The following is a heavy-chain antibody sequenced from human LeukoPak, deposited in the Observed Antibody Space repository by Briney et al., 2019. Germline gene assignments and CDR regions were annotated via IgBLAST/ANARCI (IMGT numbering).Heavy chain of an antibody. CDR3: TSPQAADSGYDSSPLDY. V-gene: IGHV3-33*01. CDR2: IWYDGSNK. D-gene: IGHD5-12*01. Sequence: GGSLRLSCAASGVAFDSHGMHWVRQSPGKGLEWVAGIWYDGSNKDYADSVKGRFTISRDNSKNTLYLQMNSLKTEDTAVYYCTSPQAADSGYDSSPLDYWGQGTLVTVSS. CDR1: GVAFDSHG. J-gene: IGHJ4*02.